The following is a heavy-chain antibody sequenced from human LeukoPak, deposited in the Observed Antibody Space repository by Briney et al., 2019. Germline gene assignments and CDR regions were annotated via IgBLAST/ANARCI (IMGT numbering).Heavy chain of an antibody. J-gene: IGHJ3*02. D-gene: IGHD6-13*01. V-gene: IGHV3-23*01. CDR2: ISGSGGNT. Sequence: GGSLRRSCAASGFTFSSYAMSWVRQPPGKGLNWVSSISGSGGNTFYADSVKGRFTISRDNSKNTLYLQMNSLRAEDTAVYYCARDWPSEWQHLPDYDAVDIWGQGTMVTVSS. CDR1: GFTFSSYA. CDR3: ARDWPSEWQHLPDYDAVDI.